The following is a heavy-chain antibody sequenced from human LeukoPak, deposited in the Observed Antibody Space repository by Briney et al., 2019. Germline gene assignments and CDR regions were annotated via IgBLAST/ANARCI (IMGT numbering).Heavy chain of an antibody. J-gene: IGHJ4*02. CDR3: ARDLEAANTYYFDY. Sequence: GGSLTLSCAASGFTLSSSYMSWVRQAPGKGLEWVSIISSAGTTYYADSVKGRFTISRDNSKNTVYLQVNSLRDEDTAVYYCARDLEAANTYYFDYWGQGTMVTVSS. D-gene: IGHD6-13*01. CDR2: ISSAGTT. V-gene: IGHV3-66*01. CDR1: GFTLSSSY.